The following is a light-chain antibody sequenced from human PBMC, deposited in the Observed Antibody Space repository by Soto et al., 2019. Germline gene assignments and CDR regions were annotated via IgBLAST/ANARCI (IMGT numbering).Light chain of an antibody. CDR1: DDIVTY. J-gene: IGKJ4*01. V-gene: IGKV1-33*01. CDR3: QQFDSVPLT. Sequence: QMTPSPSPPSASVGDRVTITCEARDDIVTYLNWYQHKRGKTPKRLFFDTSHLAAGVPARFSGGGSDTYFTFTITNLQPEDFAVYYCQQFDSVPLTFGGGTHVEI. CDR2: DTS.